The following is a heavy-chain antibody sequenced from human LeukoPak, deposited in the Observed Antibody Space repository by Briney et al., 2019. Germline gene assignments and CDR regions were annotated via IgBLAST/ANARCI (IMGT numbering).Heavy chain of an antibody. D-gene: IGHD3-3*01. Sequence: MPSETLSLTCAVYGGSFSGYYWSWIRQPPGKGLEWIGEINHSGSTNYNPSLKSRVTISVDTSKNQFSLKLSSVTAADTAVYYCARGQPGWSGSNNWFDPWGQGTLVTVSS. CDR3: ARGQPGWSGSNNWFDP. CDR2: INHSGST. CDR1: GGSFSGYY. V-gene: IGHV4-34*01. J-gene: IGHJ5*02.